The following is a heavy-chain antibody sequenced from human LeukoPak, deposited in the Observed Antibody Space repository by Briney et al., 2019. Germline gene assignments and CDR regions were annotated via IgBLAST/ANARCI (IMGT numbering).Heavy chain of an antibody. D-gene: IGHD2-2*01. CDR2: IYYSGST. J-gene: IGHJ4*02. V-gene: IGHV4-31*03. CDR1: GGSISSGGYY. Sequence: SETLSLTRTVSGGSISSGGYYWSWIRQHPGKGLEWIGYIYYSGSTYYNPSLKSRVTISVDTSKNQFSLKLSSVTAADTAVYYCAREWRGCSSTSCYYLDYWGQGTLVTVSS. CDR3: AREWRGCSSTSCYYLDY.